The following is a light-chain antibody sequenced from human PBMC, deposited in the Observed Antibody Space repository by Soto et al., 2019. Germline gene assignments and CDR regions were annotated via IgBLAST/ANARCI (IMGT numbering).Light chain of an antibody. CDR3: SSYTSSSTLYV. Sequence: QSALTQPASVSGSPGQSITISCTGTSSDVGGYNYVSWYQQPPGKAPKLIIYDVSNRPSGVSDRFSGSKSGNTASLTISGLQAEDEVDYYCSSYTSSSTLYVFGTGTKVTVL. J-gene: IGLJ1*01. CDR1: SSDVGGYNY. V-gene: IGLV2-14*01. CDR2: DVS.